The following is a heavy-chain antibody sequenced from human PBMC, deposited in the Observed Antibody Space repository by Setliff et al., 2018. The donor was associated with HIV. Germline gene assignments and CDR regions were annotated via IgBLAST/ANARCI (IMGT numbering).Heavy chain of an antibody. V-gene: IGHV3-30*02. D-gene: IGHD4-4*01. CDR1: GFTFSAHG. Sequence: GESLKISCAASGFTFSAHGMHWVRQAPGKGLEWVAFMEYDESSEYYADSVKGRVTISRDNSKNTVDLQMNSLRTEDTAVYYCAKDGDYRNGDYDAFDIWGLGTMVTVSS. J-gene: IGHJ3*02. CDR2: MEYDESSE. CDR3: AKDGDYRNGDYDAFDI.